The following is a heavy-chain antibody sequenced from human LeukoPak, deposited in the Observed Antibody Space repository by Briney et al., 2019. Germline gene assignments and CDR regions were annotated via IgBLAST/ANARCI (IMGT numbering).Heavy chain of an antibody. V-gene: IGHV4-39*01. CDR1: GGSISSSSYY. Sequence: SETLSLTCTVSGGSISSSSYYWGWIRQPPGKGLEWIGSIYYSGSTYYNLSLKSRVTISVDTSKNQFSLKLSSVTAADTAVYYCARHRDSREPRVFDYWGQGTLVTVSS. D-gene: IGHD3-22*01. CDR2: IYYSGST. J-gene: IGHJ4*02. CDR3: ARHRDSREPRVFDY.